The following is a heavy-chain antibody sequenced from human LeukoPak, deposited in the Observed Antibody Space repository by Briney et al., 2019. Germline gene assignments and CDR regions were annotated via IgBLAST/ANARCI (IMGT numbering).Heavy chain of an antibody. CDR3: AREREEDGEPVAFDP. CDR1: GFTFTSYA. V-gene: IGHV1-2*02. CDR2: INPNSGGT. J-gene: IGHJ5*02. D-gene: IGHD3-10*01. Sequence: ASVKVSCKASGFTFTSYAMHWVRQAPGQGLEWMGWINPNSGGTNYAQKFQGRVTMTRDTSISTAYMELSRLRSDDTAVYYCAREREEDGEPVAFDPWGQGTLVTVSS.